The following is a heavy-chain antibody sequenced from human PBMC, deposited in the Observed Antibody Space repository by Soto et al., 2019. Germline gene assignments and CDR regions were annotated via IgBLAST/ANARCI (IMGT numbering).Heavy chain of an antibody. J-gene: IGHJ4*02. V-gene: IGHV3-23*01. CDR3: AKGHCSSTSCYVFDY. Sequence: GGSLRLSCAASGFTFSSYAMSWVRQAPGKGLEWVSAISGSGGSTYYADSVKGWFTISRDNSKNTLYLQMNSLRAEDTAVYYCAKGHCSSTSCYVFDYWGQGTQVTVSS. CDR1: GFTFSSYA. CDR2: ISGSGGST. D-gene: IGHD2-2*01.